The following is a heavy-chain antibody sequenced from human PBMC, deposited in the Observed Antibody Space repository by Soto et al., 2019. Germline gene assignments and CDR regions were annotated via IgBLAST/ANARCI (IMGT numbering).Heavy chain of an antibody. J-gene: IGHJ4*02. V-gene: IGHV3-23*01. CDR2: ISGSGGST. CDR3: AKDRDSSSWLYFDY. D-gene: IGHD6-13*01. Sequence: GGSLRLSCAASGLTFSRYAMIGVRQAPEKGLEWVSAISGSGGSTYYADSVKGRFTISRDNSKNTLYLQMNSLRAEDTAVYYCAKDRDSSSWLYFDYWVQGTLVTVSS. CDR1: GLTFSRYA.